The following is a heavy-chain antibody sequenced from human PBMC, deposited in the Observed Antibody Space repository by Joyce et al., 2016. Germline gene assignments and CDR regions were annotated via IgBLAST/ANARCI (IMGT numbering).Heavy chain of an antibody. CDR3: AREGGMGSSSSDWFEV. J-gene: IGHJ5*02. Sequence: EVQLVESGGGLVKPGGSLRLSCAASGFTFRRYTMNWVRQAPGKGLAWVSSSGSNGYYIYYADSLRGRFTISRDNAKDSLHVQMDSLRDEDTAVYYCAREGGMGSSSSDWFEVWGQGTLVTVSS. CDR2: SGSNGYYI. V-gene: IGHV3-21*01. D-gene: IGHD6-6*01. CDR1: GFTFRRYT.